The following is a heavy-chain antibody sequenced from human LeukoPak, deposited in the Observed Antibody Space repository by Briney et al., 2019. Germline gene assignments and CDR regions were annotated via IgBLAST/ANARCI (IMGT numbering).Heavy chain of an antibody. J-gene: IGHJ4*02. D-gene: IGHD3-10*01. Sequence: SVKVSCKASGGTFSSYAISWVRQAPGQGLEWMGRIIPIFGTAIYAQKFQGRVTMTEATSTDTAYMELSSLRSEDTAVYYCATQTGWFWELSWDYWGQGTLVTVSS. CDR2: IIPIFGTA. CDR1: GGTFSSYA. V-gene: IGHV1-69*06. CDR3: ATQTGWFWELSWDY.